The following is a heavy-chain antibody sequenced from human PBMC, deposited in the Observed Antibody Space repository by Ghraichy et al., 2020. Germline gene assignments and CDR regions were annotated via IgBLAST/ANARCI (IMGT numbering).Heavy chain of an antibody. CDR3: ARVDSHLIY. CDR2: IYYSGST. CDR1: GGSISSYY. J-gene: IGHJ4*02. D-gene: IGHD3-9*01. V-gene: IGHV4-59*01. Sequence: ESLNISCTVSGGSISSYYWSWIRQPPGKGLEWIGYIYYSGSTNYNPSLKSRVTISVDTSKNQFSLKLSSVTAADTAVYYCARVDSHLIYWGQGTLVTVSS.